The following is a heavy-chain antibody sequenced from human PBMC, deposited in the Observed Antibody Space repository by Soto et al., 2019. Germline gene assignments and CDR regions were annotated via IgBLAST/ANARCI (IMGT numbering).Heavy chain of an antibody. CDR1: GYTFSAYY. CDR3: ARGGTFAYDTSGYSVY. V-gene: IGHV1-2*02. D-gene: IGHD3-22*01. Sequence: GASVKVSCKTSGYTFSAYYMHWVRQAPGQGLEWMGWINPKSGGTLYAQKFQGRVTMTRDTSISTAYMELRRLRSDDTAVYYCARGGTFAYDTSGYSVYWGQGTLVTVSS. CDR2: INPKSGGT. J-gene: IGHJ4*02.